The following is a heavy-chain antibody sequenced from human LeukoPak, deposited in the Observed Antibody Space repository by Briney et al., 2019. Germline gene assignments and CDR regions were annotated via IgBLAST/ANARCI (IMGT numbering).Heavy chain of an antibody. J-gene: IGHJ6*04. D-gene: IGHD3-10*01. CDR1: GGSFSGYY. Sequence: PSETLSLTCAVYGGSFSGYYWSWIRQPPGKGLEWIGEINHSGGTNYNPSLKGRVTISVDTSKNQFSLKLSSVTAADTAVYYCVRWVQGVRAYYYGMDVWGKGTPVTVSS. V-gene: IGHV4-34*01. CDR2: INHSGGT. CDR3: VRWVQGVRAYYYGMDV.